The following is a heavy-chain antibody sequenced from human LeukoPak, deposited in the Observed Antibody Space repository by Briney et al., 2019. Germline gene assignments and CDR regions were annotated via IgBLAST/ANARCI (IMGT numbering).Heavy chain of an antibody. CDR2: IYYSGST. V-gene: IGHV4-59*01. J-gene: IGHJ4*02. Sequence: PSETLSLTCTVSGGSISSYYWSWIRQPPGKGLEWIGYIYYSGSTNYNPSLKSRVTISVDTSKNQFSLKLSSVTAADTAVYYCARENGYNGYYFDYWGRGTLVTVSS. D-gene: IGHD5-12*01. CDR3: ARENGYNGYYFDY. CDR1: GGSISSYY.